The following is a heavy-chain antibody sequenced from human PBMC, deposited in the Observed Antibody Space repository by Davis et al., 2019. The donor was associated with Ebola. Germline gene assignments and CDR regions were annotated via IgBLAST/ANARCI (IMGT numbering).Heavy chain of an antibody. CDR3: ARDGSVAAIELDY. CDR2: ISAYNGNT. J-gene: IGHJ4*02. CDR1: RYTFNLYG. V-gene: IGHV1-18*01. D-gene: IGHD2-2*02. Sequence: ASVTVSCKASRYTFNLYGISWVRQAPGQGLEWMGWISAYNGNTNYAQRFQDRVTMTTDTSTNTAYMEVRGLRSDDTAVYYCARDGSVAAIELDYWGKGTLVTVSS.